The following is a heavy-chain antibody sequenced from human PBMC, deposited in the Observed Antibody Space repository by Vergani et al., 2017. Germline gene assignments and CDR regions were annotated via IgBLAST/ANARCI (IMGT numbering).Heavy chain of an antibody. J-gene: IGHJ4*02. CDR3: AKTRGLQQRVRSKSDPLYYFDY. V-gene: IGHV1-69*01. CDR1: GGTFSSYA. D-gene: IGHD6-13*01. Sequence: QVQLVQSGAEVKKPGSSVKVSCKASGGTFSSYAISWVRQAPGQGLEWMGGIIPIFGTANYAQKFQGRVTITADESTSTAYMELSSLRSEDTAVYYCAKTRGLQQRVRSKSDPLYYFDYWGQGSLVTVSS. CDR2: IIPIFGTA.